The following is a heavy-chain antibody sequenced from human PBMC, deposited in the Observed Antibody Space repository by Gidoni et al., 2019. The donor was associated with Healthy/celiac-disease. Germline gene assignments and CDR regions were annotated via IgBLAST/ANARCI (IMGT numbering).Heavy chain of an antibody. CDR1: GGSLSSSSYY. D-gene: IGHD2-2*01. CDR2: IYYSGST. V-gene: IGHV4-39*01. J-gene: IGHJ4*02. CDR3: ARQGAYCSSTSCYLFDY. Sequence: QLQLQESGPGLVKPSETLSLTCTVSGGSLSSSSYYWGWVRQPPGKGLEWIGSIYYSGSTYYNPSLKIRVTISVDTSKNQFSLKLSSVTAADTAVYYCARQGAYCSSTSCYLFDYWGQGTLVTVSS.